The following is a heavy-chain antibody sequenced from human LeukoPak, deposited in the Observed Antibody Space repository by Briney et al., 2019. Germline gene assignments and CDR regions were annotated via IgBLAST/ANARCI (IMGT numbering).Heavy chain of an antibody. CDR2: ISWNSGSI. CDR1: GFTFDDYA. CDR3: AKDHWARDYYYMDV. J-gene: IGHJ6*03. Sequence: PGRSLRLSCAASGFTFDDYAMHWVRQAPGKGLEWVSGISWNSGSIGYADSVKGRFTISRDNAKNSLYLQMNSLRAEDTALYYCAKDHWARDYYYMDVWGKGTTVTVSS. D-gene: IGHD7-27*01. V-gene: IGHV3-9*01.